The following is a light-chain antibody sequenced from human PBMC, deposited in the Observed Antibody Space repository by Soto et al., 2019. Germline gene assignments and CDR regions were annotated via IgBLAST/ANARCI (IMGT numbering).Light chain of an antibody. CDR1: SSDVGGYNY. CDR2: DVS. Sequence: QSALTQPASVSGSPGQSITISCTGTSSDVGGYNYVSWYQQHPSKAPKLMIYDVSNRPSGVSNRFSGSKSGNTASLTISGLQAEDEADYYCSSYTSSSTLGAVFGGGTQLTVL. V-gene: IGLV2-14*01. J-gene: IGLJ7*01. CDR3: SSYTSSSTLGAV.